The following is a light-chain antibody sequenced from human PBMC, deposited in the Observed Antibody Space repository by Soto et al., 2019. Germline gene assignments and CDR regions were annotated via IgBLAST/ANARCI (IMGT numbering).Light chain of an antibody. CDR2: EVS. CDR3: SSYTSSSTYV. Sequence: QSVLTQPASVSGSPGQSITISCTGTRSDVGGYKYVSWYQQHPGKAPKLMIYEVSNRPSGVSNRFSGSKSGNTASLTISGLQAEDEADYYCSSYTSSSTYVFGSGTKLTVL. CDR1: RSDVGGYKY. J-gene: IGLJ1*01. V-gene: IGLV2-14*01.